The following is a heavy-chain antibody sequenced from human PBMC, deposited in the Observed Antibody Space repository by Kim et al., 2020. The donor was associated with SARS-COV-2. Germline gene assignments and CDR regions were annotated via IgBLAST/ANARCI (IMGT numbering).Heavy chain of an antibody. Sequence: SETLSLTCTVSGGSISSSSYYWGWIRQPPGKGLEWIGSIYYSGSTYYNPSLKSRVTISVDTSKNQFSLKLSSVTAADTAVYYCRCETVGVGASDFWSGYHYYYYYGMDVWGQGTTVTVSS. CDR3: RCETVGVGASDFWSGYHYYYYYGMDV. CDR1: GGSISSSSYY. V-gene: IGHV4-39*01. D-gene: IGHD3-3*01. J-gene: IGHJ6*02. CDR2: IYYSGST.